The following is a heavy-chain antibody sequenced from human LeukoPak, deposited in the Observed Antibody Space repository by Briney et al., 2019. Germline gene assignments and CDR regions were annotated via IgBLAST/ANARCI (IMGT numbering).Heavy chain of an antibody. CDR1: GFAFSSYA. Sequence: GGSLRLSCAASGFAFSSYAMHWVRQAPGKGLEWVALIWNDGTNKYSADSVKGRFTISRDNSKHTLYLQMDSLRTEDTALYYCAKGFSRSSWAFDIWGQGTMVTVSS. J-gene: IGHJ3*02. CDR3: AKGFSRSSWAFDI. V-gene: IGHV3-30*02. D-gene: IGHD6-6*01. CDR2: IWNDGTNK.